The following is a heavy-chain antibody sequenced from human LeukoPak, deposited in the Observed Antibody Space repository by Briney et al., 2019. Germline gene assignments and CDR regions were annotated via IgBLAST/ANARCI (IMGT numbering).Heavy chain of an antibody. D-gene: IGHD5-18*01. CDR3: AKTAAMATTTEEFDY. V-gene: IGHV3-23*01. CDR2: ISGSGGST. Sequence: GGPLRLSCAASGFTFSSYAMSWVRQAPGKGLEWVSAISGSGGSTYYADSVKGRFTISRDNSKDTLYLQMNSLRAEDTAVYYCAKTAAMATTTEEFDYWGQGTLVTVSS. CDR1: GFTFSSYA. J-gene: IGHJ4*02.